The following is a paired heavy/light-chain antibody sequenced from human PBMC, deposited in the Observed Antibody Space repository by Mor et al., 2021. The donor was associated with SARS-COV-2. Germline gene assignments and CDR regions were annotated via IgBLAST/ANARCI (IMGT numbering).Light chain of an antibody. V-gene: IGLV4-69*01. CDR3: QTWGTAVV. CDR2: LNSDGSH. Sequence: QLVLTQSPSASASLGASVKLTCTLSSGHSSYAIAWHQQQPEKGPRYLMKLNSDGSHSKGDGIPDRFSGSSSGAERYLTISSLQSEDEADYYCQTWGTAVVFGGGTRLTVL. J-gene: IGLJ2*01. CDR1: SGHSSYA.
Heavy chain of an antibody. CDR2: ISGGSSST. J-gene: IGHJ4*02. CDR1: GFTFSNYA. D-gene: IGHD2-15*01. CDR3: AKNGGSGGSGSTVKYYFDY. V-gene: IGHV3-23*01. Sequence: EVQLLESGGGLVQPGGSLRLSCAASGFTFSNYAMSWVRQAPGKGLEWVSAISGGSSSTYYTDSVKGRFTISRDNSKNTLYLQVNSLRADDTAVYYCAKNGGSGGSGSTVKYYFDYWGQGTLVTVSS.